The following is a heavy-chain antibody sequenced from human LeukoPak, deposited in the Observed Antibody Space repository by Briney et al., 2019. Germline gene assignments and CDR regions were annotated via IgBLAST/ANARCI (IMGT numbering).Heavy chain of an antibody. D-gene: IGHD3-22*01. CDR1: GGTFSSYA. V-gene: IGHV1-69*06. CDR2: IIPIFGTA. CDR3: ASARRYYYDSSGYYGSFDY. Sequence: SVKVSCKASGGTFSSYAISWVRQAPGQGLEWMGRIIPIFGTANYAQKFQGRVTITADKSTSTAYMELSRLRSDDTAVYYCASARRYYYDSSGYYGSFDYWGQGTLVTVSS. J-gene: IGHJ4*02.